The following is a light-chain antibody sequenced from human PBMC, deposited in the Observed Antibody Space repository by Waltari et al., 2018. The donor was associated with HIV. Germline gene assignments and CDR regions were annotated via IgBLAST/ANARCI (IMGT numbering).Light chain of an antibody. CDR1: HSVPSNF. CDR2: GPS. CDR3: QQYGSSPLT. V-gene: IGKV3-20*01. Sequence: EIVLTQSPGTLSLSPGDTATLSCRASHSVPSNFLAWYQQKVGQAPRLLMFGPSTRATGIPDRFSGSGSGTDFTLTISRLEPEDFAVYYCQQYGSSPLTFGGGTKVDIK. J-gene: IGKJ4*01.